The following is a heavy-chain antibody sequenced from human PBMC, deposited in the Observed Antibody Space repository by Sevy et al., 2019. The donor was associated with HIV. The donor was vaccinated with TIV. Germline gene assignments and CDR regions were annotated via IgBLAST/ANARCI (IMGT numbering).Heavy chain of an antibody. CDR2: ISYDGSNK. J-gene: IGHJ6*02. V-gene: IGHV3-30*18. D-gene: IGHD5-18*01. CDR3: AKDHRWIQLAVMSRDYYYGMDV. CDR1: GFTFSSYG. Sequence: GSLRLSCAASGFTFSSYGMHWVRQAPGKGLEWVAVISYDGSNKYYADSVKGRFTISRDNSKNTLYLQMNRLRAEDTAVYYCAKDHRWIQLAVMSRDYYYGMDVWGQGTTVTVSS.